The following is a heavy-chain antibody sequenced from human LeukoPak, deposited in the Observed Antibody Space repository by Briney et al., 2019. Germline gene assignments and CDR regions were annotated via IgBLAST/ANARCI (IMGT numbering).Heavy chain of an antibody. J-gene: IGHJ4*02. D-gene: IGHD3-10*01. Sequence: GGSLTLSCAASGFTVNSNYMSWVRQAPGKGLVWVSVIYSCGSTYYADSVKGRFTISRDNSKNPLYLQMNSLRAEGTAVYYCASEYYYGSGSFSEGYWGQGTLVTVSS. CDR3: ASEYYYGSGSFSEGY. V-gene: IGHV3-53*01. CDR2: IYSCGST. CDR1: GFTVNSNY.